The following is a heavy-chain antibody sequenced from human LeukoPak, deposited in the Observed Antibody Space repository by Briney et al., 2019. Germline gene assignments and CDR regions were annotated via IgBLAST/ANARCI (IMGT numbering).Heavy chain of an antibody. D-gene: IGHD6-13*01. V-gene: IGHV3-33*08. Sequence: GGSLRLSCAASGFTFSDYYMSWIRQAPGKGLEWVAVIWYDGSNKYYADSVKGRFTISRDNSKNTLYLQMNSLRAEDTAVYYCARDGAYSSSWYYFDYWGQGTLVTVSS. J-gene: IGHJ4*02. CDR1: GFTFSDYY. CDR2: IWYDGSNK. CDR3: ARDGAYSSSWYYFDY.